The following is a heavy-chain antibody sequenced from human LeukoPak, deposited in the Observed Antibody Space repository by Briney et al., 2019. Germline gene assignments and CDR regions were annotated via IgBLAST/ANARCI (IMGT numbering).Heavy chain of an antibody. D-gene: IGHD6-19*01. Sequence: PSETLSLTCTVPGGSISSNYWNWIRQTPGKGLERIGYVYYSGTTNYNPSLKSRVTISVDTSKNQFSLKVTSVTVADTAVYYCARGSGSYFPFDSWGQGTLVTVSS. V-gene: IGHV4-59*01. CDR2: VYYSGTT. CDR1: GGSISSNY. CDR3: ARGSGSYFPFDS. J-gene: IGHJ4*02.